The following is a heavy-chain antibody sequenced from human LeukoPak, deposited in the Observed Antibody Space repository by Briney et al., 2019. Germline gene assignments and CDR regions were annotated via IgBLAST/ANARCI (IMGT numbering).Heavy chain of an antibody. CDR2: INSDGSST. Sequence: PGGSLRLSCAASGFTFSSYWMHWVRQAPGKGLVRVSRINSDGSSTSYADSVKGRFTISRDNAKNTLYLQMNSLRAEDTAVYYCARRGESSSGKYYYYYMDVWGKGTTVTVSS. D-gene: IGHD6-6*01. CDR1: GFTFSSYW. V-gene: IGHV3-74*01. J-gene: IGHJ6*03. CDR3: ARRGESSSGKYYYYYMDV.